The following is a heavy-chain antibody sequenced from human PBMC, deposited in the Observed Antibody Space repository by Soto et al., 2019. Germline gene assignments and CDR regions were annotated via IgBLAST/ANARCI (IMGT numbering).Heavy chain of an antibody. V-gene: IGHV1-18*01. CDR2: ISAYNGNT. D-gene: IGHD2-2*01. Sequence: ASVKVSCKASGYTFTSYGISWVRQAPGQGLEWMGWISAYNGNTNYAQKLQGRVTMTTDTSTSTAYMELRSLRSDDTAVYYCARVESSSTSRGWFAPWGQGTLVTVSS. J-gene: IGHJ5*02. CDR1: GYTFTSYG. CDR3: ARVESSSTSRGWFAP.